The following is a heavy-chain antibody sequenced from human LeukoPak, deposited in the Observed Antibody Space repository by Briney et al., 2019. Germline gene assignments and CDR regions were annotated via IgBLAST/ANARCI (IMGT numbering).Heavy chain of an antibody. CDR3: VKDRGPGLVIDYYFDY. D-gene: IGHD3/OR15-3a*01. V-gene: IGHV1-46*01. CDR2: INPSAGST. J-gene: IGHJ4*02. CDR1: GYTFTSYY. Sequence: ASVKVSCKTSGYTFTSYYMHWVRQAPGQGLEWMGIINPSAGSTSYAQKFQGRVTMTRDTSTSTVYMELSSLRSEDTAVYYCVKDRGPGLVIDYYFDYWGQGTLVTVSS.